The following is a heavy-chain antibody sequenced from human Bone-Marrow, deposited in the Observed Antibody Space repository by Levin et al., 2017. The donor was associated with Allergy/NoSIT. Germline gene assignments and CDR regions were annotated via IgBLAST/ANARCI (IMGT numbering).Heavy chain of an antibody. J-gene: IGHJ4*02. CDR1: GITFSNAW. Sequence: GGSLRLSCAASGITFSNAWMSWARQAPGKGLEWVGRIKSKTDGGTTEYAAPVKGRFTISRDDSKNTLYLQMNSLKTEDTAVYFCTTYSSSWYYFDYWGQGTLVTVSS. CDR3: TTYSSSWYYFDY. V-gene: IGHV3-15*01. D-gene: IGHD6-13*01. CDR2: IKSKTDGGTT.